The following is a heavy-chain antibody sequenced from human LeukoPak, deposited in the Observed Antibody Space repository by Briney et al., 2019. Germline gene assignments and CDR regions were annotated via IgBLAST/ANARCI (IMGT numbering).Heavy chain of an antibody. V-gene: IGHV3-7*01. CDR2: IKQDGSEK. J-gene: IGHJ6*02. CDR1: GFTFSSYA. Sequence: SGRSLRLSCAASGFTFSSYAMHWVRQAPGKGLEWVANIKQDGSEKDYVDSVKGRFTISRDNAKNSLYLQMNSLRAEDTAVYYCARYCGGDCYGMDVWGQGTTVTVSS. CDR3: ARYCGGDCYGMDV. D-gene: IGHD2-21*01.